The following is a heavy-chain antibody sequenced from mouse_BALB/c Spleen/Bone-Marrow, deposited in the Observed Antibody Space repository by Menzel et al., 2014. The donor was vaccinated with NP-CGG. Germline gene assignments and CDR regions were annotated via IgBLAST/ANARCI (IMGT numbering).Heavy chain of an antibody. Sequence: VQLQQSGAVLVRPGSSVKISCEPSGYVFCTYWLNWVQQRLGQGLEWIGQIYPGDGDTDYNGKFKDKATLTADKSSNTAYMQLRSLTSEDSAVYILARCEITVDYWCQGITLTVST. CDR3: ARCEITVDY. CDR2: IYPGDGDT. V-gene: IGHV1-80*01. CDR1: GYVFCTYW. J-gene: IGHJ2*01.